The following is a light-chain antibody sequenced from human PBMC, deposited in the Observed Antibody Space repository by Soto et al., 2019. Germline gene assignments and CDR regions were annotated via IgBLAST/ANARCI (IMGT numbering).Light chain of an antibody. CDR2: SND. CDR3: AAWDGSLNGYV. V-gene: IGLV1-44*01. J-gene: IGLJ1*01. Sequence: QSVLTQPPSASGTPGQRVTISCSGSSSNIGSNTVNWYQQLPGTAPKLLIYSNDQRPSGVPDRFSGSKSGTSASLAISGLQSEDVADYYCAAWDGSLNGYVFGTGTKLTVL. CDR1: SSNIGSNT.